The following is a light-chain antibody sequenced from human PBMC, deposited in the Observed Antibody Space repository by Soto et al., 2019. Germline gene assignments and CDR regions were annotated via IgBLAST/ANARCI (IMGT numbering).Light chain of an antibody. CDR2: AAA. J-gene: IGKJ4*01. Sequence: DIQMTQSPSSLSACVGDNVTISCRASQTISAFLNWHQQKVGKAPKVLMYAAASPQSGVPSRFSGSGSGTHFTLTISSLQPEDSATYYRQQSFSSPVTFGGGTKIEIK. CDR1: QTISAF. CDR3: QQSFSSPVT. V-gene: IGKV1-39*01.